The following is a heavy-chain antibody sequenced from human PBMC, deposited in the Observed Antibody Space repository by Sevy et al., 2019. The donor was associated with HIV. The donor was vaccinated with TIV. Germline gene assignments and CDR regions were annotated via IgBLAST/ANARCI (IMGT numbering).Heavy chain of an antibody. Sequence: GGSLRLSCAASGFTFSSYSMNWVRQAPGKGLEWVSYISSSSSTIYYADSVKGRFTISRDNAKNSLYLQMNSLRDEDTAVYYCARYRAQFRESLYYMDVWGKGTTVTVSS. CDR2: ISSSSSTI. J-gene: IGHJ6*03. D-gene: IGHD3-10*01. CDR1: GFTFSSYS. CDR3: ARYRAQFRESLYYMDV. V-gene: IGHV3-48*02.